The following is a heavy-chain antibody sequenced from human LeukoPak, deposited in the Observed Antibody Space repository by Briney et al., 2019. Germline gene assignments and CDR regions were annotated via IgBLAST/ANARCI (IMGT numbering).Heavy chain of an antibody. V-gene: IGHV3-30*18. Sequence: GRSLRLSCEASGFTFSTYGMHWVRQAPGKGLEWVAGISNGGSYKYYADSVKGRFTISPNNSRNTLYLQMNSLRPDDTALNYCAKPRGGDSWAFDTWGPGTMVAVSS. J-gene: IGHJ3*02. CDR2: ISNGGSYK. D-gene: IGHD2-21*02. CDR3: AKPRGGDSWAFDT. CDR1: GFTFSTYG.